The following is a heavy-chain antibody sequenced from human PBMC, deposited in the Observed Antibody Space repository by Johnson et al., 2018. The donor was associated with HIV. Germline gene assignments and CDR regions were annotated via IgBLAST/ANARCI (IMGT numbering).Heavy chain of an antibody. V-gene: IGHV3-30*02. CDR3: TTSVGATLRGAFDI. J-gene: IGHJ3*02. Sequence: QMQLVESGGGVVQPGGSLRLSCAASGFTFRSYGMHWVRQAPGKGLEWVAFIRYDGSNKYYADSVKGRFTISRDNSKNSLYLQMNSLKTEDTAVYYCTTSVGATLRGAFDIWGQGTMVTVSS. CDR2: IRYDGSNK. D-gene: IGHD1-26*01. CDR1: GFTFRSYG.